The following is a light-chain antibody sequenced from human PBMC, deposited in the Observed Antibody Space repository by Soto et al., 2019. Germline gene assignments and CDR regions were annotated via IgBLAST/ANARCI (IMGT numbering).Light chain of an antibody. J-gene: IGLJ1*01. CDR2: YDD. CDR1: SSNIGNNA. CDR3: AAWDDSLNADV. V-gene: IGLV1-36*01. Sequence: QSVLTQPPSVSGAPRQRVTISCSGSSSNIGNNAVNWYQQLPGQAPKIVIYYDDLLTSGVSDRFSGSKSGTSASLAISALQSDDEADYYCAAWDDSLNADVFGPGTKVTVL.